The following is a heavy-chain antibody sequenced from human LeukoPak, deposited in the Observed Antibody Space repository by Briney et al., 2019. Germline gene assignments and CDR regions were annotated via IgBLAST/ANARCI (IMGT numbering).Heavy chain of an antibody. V-gene: IGHV3-23*01. D-gene: IGHD3-10*01. Sequence: GGTLRLSCAASGFTFTNYGMTWVRQAPGKGLEWVSTISGSGITIYYADSAKGRVTISRDTSKNTLYLQMHSLRAEDTAVYYCAKRAMVRGVAPYDAFDIWGQGTMVTVSS. CDR1: GFTFTNYG. CDR2: ISGSGITI. J-gene: IGHJ3*02. CDR3: AKRAMVRGVAPYDAFDI.